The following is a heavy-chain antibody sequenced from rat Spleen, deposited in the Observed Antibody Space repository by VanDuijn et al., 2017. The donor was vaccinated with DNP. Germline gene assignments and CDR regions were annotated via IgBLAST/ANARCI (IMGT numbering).Heavy chain of an antibody. CDR2: ISSGGST. V-gene: IGHV2-6*01. CDR1: GFSLTSYT. J-gene: IGHJ3*01. Sequence: QVQLKESGPGLVQPSQTLSLTCTVSGFSLTSYTVSWVRQPPGKGLAWIATISSGGSTYYNSALKSRLSISRDTSKSQVFLEMNSLQTEDTAIYFCARSHTTGMTWFAYWGHGTLVTVSS. CDR3: ARSHTTGMTWFAY. D-gene: IGHD1-7*01.